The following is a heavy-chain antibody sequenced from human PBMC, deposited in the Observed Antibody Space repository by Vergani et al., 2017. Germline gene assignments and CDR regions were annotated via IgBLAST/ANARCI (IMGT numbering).Heavy chain of an antibody. J-gene: IGHJ4*02. Sequence: QVQLQESGPGLVKPSETLSLTCIVSGSSISPYYWSWIRQPAGKGLEWIGRIYTSESTNYNPSLKSRVTMSVDTSKNQFSLKLRSVTAADTAVYYCAREYSSSVGFLAYWGQGALVTVSS. V-gene: IGHV4-4*07. CDR1: GSSISPYY. CDR2: IYTSEST. CDR3: AREYSSSVGFLAY. D-gene: IGHD6-6*01.